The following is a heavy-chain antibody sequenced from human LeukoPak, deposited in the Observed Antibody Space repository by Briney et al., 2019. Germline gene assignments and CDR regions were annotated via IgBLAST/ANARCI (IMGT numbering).Heavy chain of an antibody. CDR1: GGSVSSGSYY. V-gene: IGHV4-61*01. J-gene: IGHJ6*02. CDR2: IYYSGST. D-gene: IGHD6-13*01. Sequence: SETLSLTCTVSGGSVSSGSYYWSWIRQPPGKGLEWIGYIYYSGSTNYNPSLKSRVTISVDTSKNQFSLKLSSVTAADTAVYYCARARAGIAAVVGYYYYGMDVWGQGTTVTVSS. CDR3: ARARAGIAAVVGYYYYGMDV.